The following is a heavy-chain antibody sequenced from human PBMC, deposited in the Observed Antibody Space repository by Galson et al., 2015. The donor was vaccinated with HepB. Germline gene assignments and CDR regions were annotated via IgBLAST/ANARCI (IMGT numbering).Heavy chain of an antibody. CDR2: FSGGGENT. CDR1: GFVFNSYG. Sequence: SLRLSCAASGFVFNSYGMSWVRQAPGKGLEWVSAFSGGGENTHYADSVKGRFTISRDNSRNTLYLQMSSLRAEDTAVYYCAKPQLMVYAVFDFWGQGTLGTGSS. V-gene: IGHV3-23*01. J-gene: IGHJ4*02. D-gene: IGHD2-8*01. CDR3: AKPQLMVYAVFDF.